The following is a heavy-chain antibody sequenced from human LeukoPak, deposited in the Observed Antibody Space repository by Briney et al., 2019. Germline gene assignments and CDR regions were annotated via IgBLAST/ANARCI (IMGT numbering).Heavy chain of an antibody. CDR2: ISSSSSYI. Sequence: GGSLRLSCAASGFTFSSYSMNWVRQAPGKGVEWVSSISSSSSYIYYADSVKGRFTISRDNAKNSLYLQMNSLRAEDTAVYYCALTMVRGVIITNRDDYWGQGTLVTVSS. CDR1: GFTFSSYS. CDR3: ALTMVRGVIITNRDDY. V-gene: IGHV3-21*01. J-gene: IGHJ4*02. D-gene: IGHD3-10*01.